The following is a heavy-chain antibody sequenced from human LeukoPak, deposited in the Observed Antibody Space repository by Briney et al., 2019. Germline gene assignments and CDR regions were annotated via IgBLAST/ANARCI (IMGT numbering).Heavy chain of an antibody. V-gene: IGHV4-59*01. J-gene: IGHJ4*02. D-gene: IGHD3-3*01. Sequence: PSETLSPTCTVSGGSISSYYWSWIRQPPGKGLEWIGYIYYSGSTNYNPSLKSRVTISVDTSKNQFSLKLSSVTAADTAVYYCARNPRGDYDFDYWGQGTLVTVSS. CDR3: ARNPRGDYDFDY. CDR2: IYYSGST. CDR1: GGSISSYY.